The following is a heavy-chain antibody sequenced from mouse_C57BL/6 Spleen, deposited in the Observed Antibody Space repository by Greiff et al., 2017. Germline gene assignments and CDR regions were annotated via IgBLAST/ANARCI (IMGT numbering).Heavy chain of an antibody. V-gene: IGHV1-59*01. CDR2: IDPSDSYT. CDR1: GYTFTSYW. CDR3: ARSSPYWYFDV. D-gene: IGHD1-1*01. J-gene: IGHJ1*03. Sequence: QVQLQQPGAELVRPGTSVKLSCKASGYTFTSYWMHWVKQRPGQGLEWIGVIDPSDSYTNYNQKFKGKATLTVDTSSSTAYMQLSSLTSEDSAVYYCARSSPYWYFDVGGTGTTVTVSS.